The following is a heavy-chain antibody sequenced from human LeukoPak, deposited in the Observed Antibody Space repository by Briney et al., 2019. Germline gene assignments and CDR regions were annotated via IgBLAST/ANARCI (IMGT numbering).Heavy chain of an antibody. CDR1: GFTFSSYA. CDR3: AKGLSGAFDY. J-gene: IGHJ4*02. Sequence: GESLRLSCAASGFTFSSYAMHWVRQAPGKGLEWVAVISYDGSNKYYADSVKGRFTISRDNSKNTLYLQMNSLRAEDTAVYYCAKGLSGAFDYWGQGTLVTVSS. V-gene: IGHV3-30-3*01. CDR2: ISYDGSNK.